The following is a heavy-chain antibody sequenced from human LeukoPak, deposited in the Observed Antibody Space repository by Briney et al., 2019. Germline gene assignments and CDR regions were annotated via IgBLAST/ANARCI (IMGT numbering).Heavy chain of an antibody. CDR3: AKGPWGYSYEYYYMDV. D-gene: IGHD5-18*01. J-gene: IGHJ6*03. CDR1: GFTFSSYS. CDR2: ISWDGGST. Sequence: GGSLRLSCAASGFTFSSYSMNWVRQAPGKGLEWVSLISWDGGSTYYADSVKGRFTISRDNSKNSLYLQMNSLRTEDTALYYCAKGPWGYSYEYYYMDVWGKGTTVTVSS. V-gene: IGHV3-43*01.